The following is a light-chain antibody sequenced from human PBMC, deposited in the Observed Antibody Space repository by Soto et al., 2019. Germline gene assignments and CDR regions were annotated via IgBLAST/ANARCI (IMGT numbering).Light chain of an antibody. CDR2: AAS. V-gene: IGKV1-39*01. CDR3: QQSYSTRLIT. J-gene: IGKJ5*01. Sequence: DIQMTQSPSSLSASVGDRVTITCRASQSINTYLNWYQQFPGKSPKLLIYAASSLHSGVPSRFSGSGSGTDFTLTINSLQPEDFATYYCQQSYSTRLITFGQGTRLEIK. CDR1: QSINTY.